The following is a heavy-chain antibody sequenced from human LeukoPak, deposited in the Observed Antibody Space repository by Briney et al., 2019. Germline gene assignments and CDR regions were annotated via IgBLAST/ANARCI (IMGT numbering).Heavy chain of an antibody. J-gene: IGHJ3*02. CDR2: ISSSGSTI. Sequence: PGGSLRLSCAASGFSFSTYEMIWVRQAPGKGLEWVSYISSSGSTIYYADSVKGRFTLSRDNAKNSLYLQMNSLRAEDTAVYYCAREGGRFLFDILGQGTMVTVSS. V-gene: IGHV3-48*03. CDR3: AREGGRFLFDI. CDR1: GFSFSTYE. D-gene: IGHD1-26*01.